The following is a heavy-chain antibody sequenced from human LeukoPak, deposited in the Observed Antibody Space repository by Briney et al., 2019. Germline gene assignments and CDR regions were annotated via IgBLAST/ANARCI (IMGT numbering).Heavy chain of an antibody. Sequence: GGSLRLTCEDSGFTFRSYEMNWVRQAPGKGLEWIAYLSSSGSAFSYADSVKGRFTIARDNAKNSVYLEMNSLRADDTAVYYCARSARLMKGVVEVTALDDWGQGTLVTVSS. CDR1: GFTFRSYE. D-gene: IGHD3-3*01. J-gene: IGHJ4*02. V-gene: IGHV3-48*03. CDR2: LSSSGSAF. CDR3: ARSARLMKGVVEVTALDD.